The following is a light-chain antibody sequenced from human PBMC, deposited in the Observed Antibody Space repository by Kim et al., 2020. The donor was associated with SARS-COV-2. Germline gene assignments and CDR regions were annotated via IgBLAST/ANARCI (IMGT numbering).Light chain of an antibody. Sequence: GQPNTTSCTGASNDVGGYNLVSWYQQHPGKAPILMIYDVAKRPSGVSDRFSGSKSGNTASLTISGLQAEDEADYYCCSYTSSGPLLFGGGTKVTVL. CDR1: SNDVGGYNL. CDR2: DVA. J-gene: IGLJ2*01. CDR3: CSYTSSGPLL. V-gene: IGLV2-14*03.